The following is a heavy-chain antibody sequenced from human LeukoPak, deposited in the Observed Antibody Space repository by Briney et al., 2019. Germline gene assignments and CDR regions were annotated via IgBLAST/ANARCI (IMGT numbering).Heavy chain of an antibody. Sequence: GGSLRLSCAASGFTFSSYAMSWVRQAPGKGLEWVSGISPNGVITYYADSVKGRFTISRDNSKGTVYLQMNSLRPEDTAVYYCAKDDAWLQYGDWGRGTLVTVSS. CDR3: AKDDAWLQYGD. J-gene: IGHJ4*02. CDR2: ISPNGVIT. D-gene: IGHD5-24*01. V-gene: IGHV3-23*01. CDR1: GFTFSSYA.